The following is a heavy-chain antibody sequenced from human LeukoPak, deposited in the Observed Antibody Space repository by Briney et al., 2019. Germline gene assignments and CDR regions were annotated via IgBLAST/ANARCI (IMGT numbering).Heavy chain of an antibody. Sequence: SETLSLTCAVYGGSFSGYYWSWIRQPPGKGPEWIGEINHSGSTNYNPSLKSRVTISVDTSKNQFSLKLSSVTAADTAVYYCASVYGSGRNNWFDPWGQGTLVTVSS. D-gene: IGHD3-10*01. CDR1: GGSFSGYY. CDR3: ASVYGSGRNNWFDP. V-gene: IGHV4-34*01. J-gene: IGHJ5*02. CDR2: INHSGST.